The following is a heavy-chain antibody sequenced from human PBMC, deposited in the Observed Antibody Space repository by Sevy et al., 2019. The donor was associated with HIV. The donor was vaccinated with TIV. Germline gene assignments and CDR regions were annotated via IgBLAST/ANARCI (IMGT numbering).Heavy chain of an antibody. V-gene: IGHV3-23*01. CDR2: LGGSVDMT. CDR3: ARVVEALPGYYYGMDV. Sequence: GGSLRLSCVASGFTFSRYAMSWVRQAPGKGLKWVSALGGSVDMTYYADFVKGRFTISRDNSKNTVYLQMNSLRAEDTAVYYCARVVEALPGYYYGMDVWGQGTTVTVSS. CDR1: GFTFSRYA. D-gene: IGHD1-26*01. J-gene: IGHJ6*02.